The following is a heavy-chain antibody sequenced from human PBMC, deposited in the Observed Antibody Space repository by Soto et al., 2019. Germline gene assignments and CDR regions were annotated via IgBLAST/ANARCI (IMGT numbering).Heavy chain of an antibody. CDR2: IWFDGGKT. J-gene: IGHJ6*02. Sequence: QVQLVESGGGAVHPGTSLRLSCAASGFNFKSHGMHWVRQAPGKGLEWVATIWFDGGKTYYAESVRGRFTISRDNSRNELDLQMNGLRVDDTALYYCARGFRADITPWGVTKYHYEGLDVWGQGTTVTVSS. CDR3: ARGFRADITPWGVTKYHYEGLDV. CDR1: GFNFKSHG. D-gene: IGHD3-16*01. V-gene: IGHV3-33*01.